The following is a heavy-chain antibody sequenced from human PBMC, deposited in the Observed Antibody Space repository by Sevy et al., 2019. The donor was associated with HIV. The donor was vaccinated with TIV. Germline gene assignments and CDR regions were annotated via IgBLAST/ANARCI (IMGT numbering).Heavy chain of an antibody. V-gene: IGHV3-72*01. J-gene: IGHJ2*01. CDR2: IRNKAKSSTT. CDR3: AAVAADRGYFNI. D-gene: IGHD6-19*01. Sequence: GGSLRLSCAASGFIFGDLYMDWVRQAPGKGLKWIGRIRNKAKSSTTEYAASVKGRFTITRDDSKNSLYLQMNSLKTEDTARYYCAAVAADRGYFNIWGRGTLVNVSS. CDR1: GFIFGDLY.